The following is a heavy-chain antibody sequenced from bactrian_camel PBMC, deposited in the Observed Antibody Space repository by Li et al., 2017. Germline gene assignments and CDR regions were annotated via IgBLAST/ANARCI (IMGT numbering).Heavy chain of an antibody. V-gene: IGHV3-2*01. CDR1: GNAGRWKD. D-gene: IGHD5*01. Sequence: HVQLVESGGGSVQTGESLRLSCVASGNAGRWKDVAWFRQAPGKGLEWVSSIYTSGNTYYADSGKGRFTISKDNIKNALYLQMDSLKPEDTGLYYCAARLCGALGSLAAHLYTNWGQGTQVTVS. J-gene: IGHJ4*01. CDR3: AARLCGALGSLAAHLYTN. CDR2: IYTSGNT.